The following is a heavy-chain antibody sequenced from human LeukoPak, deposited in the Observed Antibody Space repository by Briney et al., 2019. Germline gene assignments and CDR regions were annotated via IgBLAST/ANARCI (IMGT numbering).Heavy chain of an antibody. CDR1: GFTFDDYA. D-gene: IGHD6-13*01. J-gene: IGHJ4*02. CDR3: AKDRRYSSSWSNGGFDY. Sequence: PGRSLRLSCAASGFTFDDYAMHWVRQAPGQGLEWVSGISWNSGSIGYADSVKGRFTISRDNAKNSLYLQMNSLRAEDTALYYCAKDRRYSSSWSNGGFDYWGQGTLVTVSS. V-gene: IGHV3-9*01. CDR2: ISWNSGSI.